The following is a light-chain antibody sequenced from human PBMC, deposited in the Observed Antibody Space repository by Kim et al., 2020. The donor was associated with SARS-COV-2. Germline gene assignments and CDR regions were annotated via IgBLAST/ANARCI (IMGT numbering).Light chain of an antibody. J-gene: IGKJ4*01. CDR3: QQSFAS. CDR1: QPINRY. Sequence: SLSACVGDRVTITCRAGQPINRYLNWYQQKPGKAPEVLIFAASTLHSGVPSRFSGSGSGTDFTLTINNLQPEDSATYYCQQSFASFGGGTKVDIK. CDR2: AAS. V-gene: IGKV1-39*01.